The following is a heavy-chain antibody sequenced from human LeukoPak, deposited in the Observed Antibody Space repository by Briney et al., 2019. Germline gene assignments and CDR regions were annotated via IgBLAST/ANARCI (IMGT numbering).Heavy chain of an antibody. Sequence: ASVKVSCKASGYTFTGYYMHWVRQAPGQGLEWMGRINPHNGGTNYVQKFQGRVTMTRDTSISTVYMELSRLRSDDTAVYYCARGSRNWEFYSFDYWGQGTLVTVSS. CDR3: ARGSRNWEFYSFDY. CDR1: GYTFTGYY. V-gene: IGHV1-2*06. J-gene: IGHJ4*02. CDR2: INPHNGGT. D-gene: IGHD6-13*01.